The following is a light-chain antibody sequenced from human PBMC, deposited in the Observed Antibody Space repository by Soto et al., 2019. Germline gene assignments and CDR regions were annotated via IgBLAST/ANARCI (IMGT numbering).Light chain of an antibody. J-gene: IGKJ1*01. CDR1: QSILYSTNNKNY. CDR2: WAS. V-gene: IGKV4-1*01. Sequence: DIVMTQSPDSLTVSLGERATINCKSSQSILYSTNNKNYLAWYQHKPGQPPKLLIYWASIRESGVPHRFSGSGAGTYLSLTTSSLQAEDVAVYYCQQYYNTPRTIGQGTKVEIK. CDR3: QQYYNTPRT.